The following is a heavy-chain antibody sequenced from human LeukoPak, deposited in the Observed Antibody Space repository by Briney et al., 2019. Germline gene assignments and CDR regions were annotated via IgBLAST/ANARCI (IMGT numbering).Heavy chain of an antibody. Sequence: ALVKVSCKASGYTFTGYYMHWVRQAPGQGLEWMGWINPNSGDTNYAQKFQGRVTMTRDTSISTAYMELSRLRSDDTAVYYCARVRYRLAETYIDYWGQGTLVTVSS. V-gene: IGHV1-2*02. D-gene: IGHD3-16*01. J-gene: IGHJ4*02. CDR3: ARVRYRLAETYIDY. CDR1: GYTFTGYY. CDR2: INPNSGDT.